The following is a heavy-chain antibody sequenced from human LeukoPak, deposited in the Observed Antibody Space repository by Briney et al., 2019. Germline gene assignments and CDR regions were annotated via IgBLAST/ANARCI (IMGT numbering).Heavy chain of an antibody. V-gene: IGHV3-23*01. D-gene: IGHD4-23*01. Sequence: GRSLRLSCAASGFTFSTYAMNWVRQAPGKGLEWVSGISGSGGTTYYADSVKGRFTISRDNSRNTLYLQMNSLRAEDTAVYYCARVGGNYFYDYWGRGTLVTVSS. CDR3: ARVGGNYFYDY. CDR2: ISGSGGTT. J-gene: IGHJ4*02. CDR1: GFTFSTYA.